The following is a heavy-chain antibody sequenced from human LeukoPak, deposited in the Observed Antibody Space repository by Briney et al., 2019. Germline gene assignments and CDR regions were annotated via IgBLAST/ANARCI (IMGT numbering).Heavy chain of an antibody. CDR3: ARRYYYDSSGYYYRPTIYLDFFDY. V-gene: IGHV4-34*01. D-gene: IGHD3-22*01. CDR2: INHSGST. Sequence: SETLSLTCAVYGGSFSGYYWSWIRQPPGKGLEWIGEINHSGSTNYNPSLKSRVTISVDTSKNQFSLKLSSVTAADTAVYYCARRYYYDSSGYYYRPTIYLDFFDYWGQGTLVTVSS. CDR1: GGSFSGYY. J-gene: IGHJ4*02.